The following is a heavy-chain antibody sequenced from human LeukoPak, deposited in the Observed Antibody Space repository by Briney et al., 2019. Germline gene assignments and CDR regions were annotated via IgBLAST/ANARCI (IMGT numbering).Heavy chain of an antibody. CDR2: ISGSGGST. J-gene: IGHJ6*02. D-gene: IGHD6-13*01. Sequence: PGGSLRLSCVVSGFEFSIHDMSWVRQAPGKGLEWVSAISGSGGSTYYADSVKGRFTISRDNSKNTLYLQMNSLRAEDTAVYYCAKQSSSWYGGMDVWGQGTTVTVSS. CDR1: GFEFSIHD. CDR3: AKQSSSWYGGMDV. V-gene: IGHV3-23*01.